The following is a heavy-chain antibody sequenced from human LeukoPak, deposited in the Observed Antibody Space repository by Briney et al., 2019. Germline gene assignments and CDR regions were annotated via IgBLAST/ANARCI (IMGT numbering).Heavy chain of an antibody. V-gene: IGHV1-2*02. D-gene: IGHD3-10*01. CDR2: INPNSGGT. CDR3: ARVDSSCRDTMVAIDY. CDR1: GYTFTGYY. J-gene: IGHJ4*02. Sequence: SVKVSCKASGYTFTGYYMHWVRQAPGQGLEWMGWINPNSGGTNYAQKFQGRVTMTRDTSISTAYMELSRLRSDDTAVYYCARVDSSCRDTMVAIDYWGQGTLVTVSS.